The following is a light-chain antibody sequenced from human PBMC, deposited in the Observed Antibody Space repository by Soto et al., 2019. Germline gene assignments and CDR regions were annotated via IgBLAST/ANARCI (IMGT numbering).Light chain of an antibody. CDR2: GAS. J-gene: IGKJ1*01. CDR1: QSVSNN. CDR3: QQRSVWLWT. Sequence: DKGMKLSAASMTMNTGERATLSCRASQSVSNNLAWYQQQRGQAPSLLISGASTRATGIPARFSGGGSGTDFTLTICCLEPEDCAVYCCQQRSVWLWTFGQVAKVDI. V-gene: IGKV3-15*01.